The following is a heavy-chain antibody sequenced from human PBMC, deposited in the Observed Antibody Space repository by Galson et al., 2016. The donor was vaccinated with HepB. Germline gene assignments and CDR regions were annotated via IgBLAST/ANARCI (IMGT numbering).Heavy chain of an antibody. J-gene: IGHJ4*02. D-gene: IGHD6-13*01. Sequence: SVKVSCKASGGTFSNYAISWVRQAPGQGPEWMGGIIPILDIVNHAQKFQGRVTITADKSTSTVYMELSSLRSEDTAVYYCARDLNISSWYPFRYWGQGTLVSVSS. CDR1: GGTFSNYA. CDR3: ARDLNISSWYPFRY. V-gene: IGHV1-69*10. CDR2: IIPILDIV.